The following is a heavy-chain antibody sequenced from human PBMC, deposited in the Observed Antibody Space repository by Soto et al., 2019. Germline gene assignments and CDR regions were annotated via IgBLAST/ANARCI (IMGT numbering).Heavy chain of an antibody. CDR3: ARVISRGYQTTYFDY. CDR2: TYYRSKWYN. V-gene: IGHV6-1*01. D-gene: IGHD3-22*01. Sequence: PSQTLSLTCAISGDSVSSSSVTWNWIRQSPSRGLEWLGRTYYRSKWYNDYAESVKSRITINPDTSKNQFSLHLNSVTAADTAVYYCARVISRGYQTTYFDYWGQGTLVTVSS. J-gene: IGHJ4*02. CDR1: GDSVSSSSVT.